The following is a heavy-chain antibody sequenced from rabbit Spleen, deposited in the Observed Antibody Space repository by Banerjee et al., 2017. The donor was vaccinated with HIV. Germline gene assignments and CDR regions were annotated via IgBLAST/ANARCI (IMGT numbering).Heavy chain of an antibody. CDR3: ARDLVAVIGWNFNL. D-gene: IGHD1-1*01. CDR2: TVGGGSTFT. J-gene: IGHJ4*01. Sequence: QSLEESGGDLVKPGASLTLTCTASGFSFSYSDYMCWVRQPPGKGPEWIACTVGGGSTFTYYASWAKGRFIMSRTSSTKVTLQMTSLTAADTATYFCARDLVAVIGWNFNLWGPGTLVTVS. CDR1: GFSFSYSDY. V-gene: IGHV1S40*01.